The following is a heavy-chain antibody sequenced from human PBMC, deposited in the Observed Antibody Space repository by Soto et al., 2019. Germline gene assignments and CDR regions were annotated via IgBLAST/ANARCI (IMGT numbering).Heavy chain of an antibody. V-gene: IGHV1-18*01. CDR2: ISCYNGKT. Sequence: QVQVVQSGDEVKETGASVRVSCKTSGYSFTAYGISWVRQAPGQGLEWMGWISCYNGKTKYAQKVQGRVTMTTNTSTATEYMEVRSLNSDDTAIYYCARDAPPPELRFLEWHNYDYKGMDVWGQGTTVTVSS. J-gene: IGHJ6*02. CDR3: ARDAPPPELRFLEWHNYDYKGMDV. D-gene: IGHD3-3*01. CDR1: GYSFTAYG.